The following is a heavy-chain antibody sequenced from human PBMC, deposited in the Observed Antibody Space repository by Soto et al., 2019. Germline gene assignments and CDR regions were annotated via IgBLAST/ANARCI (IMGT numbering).Heavy chain of an antibody. Sequence: EVQLLESGGGLVQPGGSLRLSCAASGFTFSSYAMSWVRQAPGKGLEWVSYISTSGSTVYYADSVKGRFTISRDNAKNSLYLQMNSLRAEDTAVYYCARASVVVVDGFDYWGQGTLVTVSS. V-gene: IGHV3-48*03. D-gene: IGHD2-15*01. CDR2: ISTSGSTV. J-gene: IGHJ4*02. CDR3: ARASVVVVDGFDY. CDR1: GFTFSSYA.